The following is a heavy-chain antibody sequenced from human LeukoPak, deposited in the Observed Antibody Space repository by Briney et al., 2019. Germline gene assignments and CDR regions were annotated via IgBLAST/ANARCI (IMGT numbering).Heavy chain of an antibody. D-gene: IGHD3-9*01. CDR2: ITSSSSHT. CDR3: APALYDFLTGYRDY. CDR1: GFTFSTYS. Sequence: GGSLRLFCAASGFTFSTYSMNWVRQAPGKGLEWVSSITSSSSHTYYADSVKGRFTISRDNAKNSLYLQMNSLRAEDTAVYYCAPALYDFLTGYRDYWGQGTLVTVAS. V-gene: IGHV3-21*01. J-gene: IGHJ4*02.